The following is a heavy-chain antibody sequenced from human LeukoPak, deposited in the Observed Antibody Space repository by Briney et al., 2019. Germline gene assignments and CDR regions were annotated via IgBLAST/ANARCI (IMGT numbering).Heavy chain of an antibody. V-gene: IGHV3-33*01. D-gene: IGHD3-10*01. Sequence: GGSLRLSCAAPGFSFRTYGMHWVRQAPGKGLEWVAVIWYDGSNKYYADSVKGRFTISRDNSKNTLYLQMNSLRAGDTAVYYCARLYYSDYYFDYWGQGTLVTVSS. CDR3: ARLYYSDYYFDY. CDR2: IWYDGSNK. J-gene: IGHJ4*02. CDR1: GFSFRTYG.